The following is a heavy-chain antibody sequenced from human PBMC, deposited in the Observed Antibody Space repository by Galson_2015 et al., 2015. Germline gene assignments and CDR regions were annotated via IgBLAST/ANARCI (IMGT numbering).Heavy chain of an antibody. CDR1: GGSISSYY. D-gene: IGHD6-19*01. Sequence: SETLSLTCTVSGGSISSYYWSWIRQPPGKGLEWIGYIYYSGSTNYNPSLKSRVTISVDTSKNQFSLKLSSVIAADTAVYYCARARGSGSIDYWGQGTLVTVSS. CDR3: ARARGSGSIDY. CDR2: IYYSGST. V-gene: IGHV4-59*01. J-gene: IGHJ4*02.